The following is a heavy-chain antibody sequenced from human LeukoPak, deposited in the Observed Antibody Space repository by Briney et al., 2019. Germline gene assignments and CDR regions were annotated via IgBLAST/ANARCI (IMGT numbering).Heavy chain of an antibody. Sequence: GGSLRLSCAASGFTFSGYWMNWVRQAPGKGLEWVANIKQGGSNKYYVDSVKGRFTISRDNAKNSLYLQMNSLRAEDAAVYYCARAYGDSIHFDSWGQGTLVTVSS. CDR1: GFTFSGYW. J-gene: IGHJ4*02. CDR2: IKQGGSNK. D-gene: IGHD4-17*01. V-gene: IGHV3-7*04. CDR3: ARAYGDSIHFDS.